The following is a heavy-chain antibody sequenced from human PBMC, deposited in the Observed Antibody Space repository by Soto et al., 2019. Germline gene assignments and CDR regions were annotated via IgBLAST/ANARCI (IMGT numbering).Heavy chain of an antibody. CDR1: GYTFTGYY. V-gene: IGHV1-2*04. CDR2: INPNSGGT. D-gene: IGHD6-13*01. Sequence: ASVKVSCKASGYTFTGYYMHWVRQAPGQGLEWMGWINPNSGGTNYAQKFQGWVTMTRDTSISTAYMELSRLRSDDTAVYYCARGDYIAAAGTLYYYYGMDVWGQGTTVTVSS. J-gene: IGHJ6*02. CDR3: ARGDYIAAAGTLYYYYGMDV.